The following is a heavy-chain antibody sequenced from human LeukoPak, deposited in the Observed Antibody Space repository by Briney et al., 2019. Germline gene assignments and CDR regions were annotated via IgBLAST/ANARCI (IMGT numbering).Heavy chain of an antibody. CDR3: ATPGYGRPLYRFDY. V-gene: IGHV4-39*01. J-gene: IGHJ4*02. CDR2: IYYSGST. Sequence: PSDTLSLTCTVSGRSISSTSYYWGWIRQPPGKGLEWIATIYYSGSTYYNPSLKSRVTISVYTSQNQFSLKPTAVTAADTAVYYCATPGYGRPLYRFDYWGQGTLVTVSS. D-gene: IGHD4-11*01. CDR1: GRSISSTSYY.